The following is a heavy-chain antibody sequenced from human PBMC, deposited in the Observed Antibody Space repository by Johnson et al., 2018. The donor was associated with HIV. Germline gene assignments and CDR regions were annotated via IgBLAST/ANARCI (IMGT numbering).Heavy chain of an antibody. CDR3: AKDRGLWFGDDAFDI. CDR2: IRWNSGTK. Sequence: VQLVESGGGLVQPGRSLRLSCAASGFTFDDYAMHWVRQAPGKGLEWVSGIRWNSGTKGYADSVKGRFTISRDNAKNSLYLQINRLRAEDTAVYYCAKDRGLWFGDDAFDIWGQGTMVTVSS. CDR1: GFTFDDYA. D-gene: IGHD3-10*01. J-gene: IGHJ3*02. V-gene: IGHV3-9*01.